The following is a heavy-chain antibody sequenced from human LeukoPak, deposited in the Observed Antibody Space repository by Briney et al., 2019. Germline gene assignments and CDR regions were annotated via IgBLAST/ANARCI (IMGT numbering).Heavy chain of an antibody. CDR2: ISYDGSNK. J-gene: IGHJ5*01. V-gene: IGHV3-30*03. CDR1: GFTFSNYG. CDR3: ATLPRGSSSSWYDS. D-gene: IGHD6-13*01. Sequence: GGSLRLSCAASGFTFSNYGMHWVRQAPGKGLEWVAVISYDGSNKYYADSVKGRFTIPRDNSKNTLYLQMNSLRAEDTAVYYCATLPRGSSSSWYDSWGQGTLVTVSS.